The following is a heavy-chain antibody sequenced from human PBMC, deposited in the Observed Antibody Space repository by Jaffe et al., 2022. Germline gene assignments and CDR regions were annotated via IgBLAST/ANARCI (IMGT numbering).Heavy chain of an antibody. V-gene: IGHV4-39*01. CDR1: GGSISSSSYY. CDR2: IYYSGST. CDR3: ARCIGPRGYCSGGSCYDGWWFDP. J-gene: IGHJ5*02. Sequence: QLQLQESGPGLVKPSETLSLTCTVSGGSISSSSYYWGWIRQPPGKGLEWIGSIYYSGSTYYNPSLKSRVTISVDTSKNQFSLKLSSVTAADTAVYYCARCIGPRGYCSGGSCYDGWWFDPWGQGTLVTVSS. D-gene: IGHD2-15*01.